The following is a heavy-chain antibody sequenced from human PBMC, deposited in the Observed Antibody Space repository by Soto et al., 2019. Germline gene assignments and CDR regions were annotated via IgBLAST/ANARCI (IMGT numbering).Heavy chain of an antibody. D-gene: IGHD3-3*01. CDR1: GFTFSSYA. CDR2: ISYDGSNK. CDR3: ARDRYDFSGGMDV. Sequence: GGSLRLSCAASGFTFSSYAMHWVRQAPGKGLEWVAVISYDGSNKYYADSVKGRFTISRDNSKNTLYLQMNSLRAEDTAVYYCARDRYDFSGGMDVWGQGTTVTVSS. V-gene: IGHV3-30-3*01. J-gene: IGHJ6*02.